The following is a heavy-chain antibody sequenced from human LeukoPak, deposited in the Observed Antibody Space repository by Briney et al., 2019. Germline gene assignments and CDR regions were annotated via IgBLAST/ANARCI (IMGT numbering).Heavy chain of an antibody. CDR3: ARVGLGYSYGIFDF. V-gene: IGHV4-59*01. D-gene: IGHD5-18*01. CDR2: ISYSGST. CDR1: GGSIGSNY. Sequence: PSETLSLTCTVSGGSIGSNYWSWIRQPPGKGLEWIGYISYSGSTNYNPSLKSRVTISVDTSKNQFSLKLSSVTAADTAVYYCARVGLGYSYGIFDFWGQGTLVTVSS. J-gene: IGHJ4*02.